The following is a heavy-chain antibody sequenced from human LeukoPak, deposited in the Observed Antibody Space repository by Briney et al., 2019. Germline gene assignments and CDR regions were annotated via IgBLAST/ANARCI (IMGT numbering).Heavy chain of an antibody. CDR3: ARALEDPTMFSPTWFAP. D-gene: IGHD3-3*01. CDR2: IFYSGST. Sequence: PSQTLSLTCTVSGCSITSDGYYWTWIRQRPGEGLEWIGYIFYSGSTNYNPSLTSRLTISLNTSENPFSLMLRSVTAADTAVYSCARALEDPTMFSPTWFAPWGQETLVIAS. V-gene: IGHV4-31*03. CDR1: GCSITSDGYY. J-gene: IGHJ5*02.